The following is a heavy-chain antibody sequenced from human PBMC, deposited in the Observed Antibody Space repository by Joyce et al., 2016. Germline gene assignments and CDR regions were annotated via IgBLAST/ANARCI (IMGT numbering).Heavy chain of an antibody. CDR1: GGSVKSDTYF. Sequence: QVQLQESGPGLVKPSETLSLTCRFSGGSVKSDTYFWTWIRQPPGNTLEWIGYIYHSGPSNYSPSLKPRVTSSIDTSKNQFSLTLTSVTAADTAVYYCAGYDFSTGLNRFDPWGPGTLVTVSS. D-gene: IGHD3-3*01. CDR3: AGYDFSTGLNRFDP. J-gene: IGHJ5*02. CDR2: IYHSGPS. V-gene: IGHV4-61*01.